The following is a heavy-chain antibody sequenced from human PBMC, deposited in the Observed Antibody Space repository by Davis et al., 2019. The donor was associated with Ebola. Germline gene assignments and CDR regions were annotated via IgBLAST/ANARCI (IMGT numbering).Heavy chain of an antibody. J-gene: IGHJ6*03. CDR2: IISSSSYI. V-gene: IGHV3-21*01. CDR1: GFTFSSYS. CDR3: ARDVTLAKYYYYYMDV. D-gene: IGHD3-16*02. Sequence: GESLKISCAASGFTFSSYSMNWVRQAPGKGLEWVSSIISSSSYIYYADSVKGRLTISRDNAKNSLYLQMNSLRAEDTAVYYCARDVTLAKYYYYYMDVWGKGTTVTVSS.